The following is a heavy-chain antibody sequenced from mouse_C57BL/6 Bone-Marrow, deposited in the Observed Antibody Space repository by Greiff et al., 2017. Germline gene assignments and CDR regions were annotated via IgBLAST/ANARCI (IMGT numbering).Heavy chain of an antibody. J-gene: IGHJ2*01. Sequence: EVQLQQSGPELVKPGASVKISCKASGYTFTDYYMNWVKQSHGKSLEWIGDINPNNGGTSYNQKFKGKATLTVDKSSSTAYMELRSLTSEYSAVYYCAREGATVVAPFDYGGQGTTLTVSS. CDR2: INPNNGGT. CDR1: GYTFTDYY. V-gene: IGHV1-26*01. CDR3: AREGATVVAPFDY. D-gene: IGHD1-1*01.